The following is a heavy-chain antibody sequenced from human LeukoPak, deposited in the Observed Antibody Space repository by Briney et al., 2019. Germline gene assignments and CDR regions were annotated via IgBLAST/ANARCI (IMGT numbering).Heavy chain of an antibody. D-gene: IGHD4-17*01. V-gene: IGHV1-8*03. J-gene: IGHJ3*02. Sequence: ASVKVSCKASGYTFTSYDINWVRQATGQGLEWMGWMNPNSGNTGYAQKFQGGVTITRNTSISTAYMELSSLRSEDTAVYYCARDSLYGPDAFDIWGQGTMVTVSS. CDR1: GYTFTSYD. CDR3: ARDSLYGPDAFDI. CDR2: MNPNSGNT.